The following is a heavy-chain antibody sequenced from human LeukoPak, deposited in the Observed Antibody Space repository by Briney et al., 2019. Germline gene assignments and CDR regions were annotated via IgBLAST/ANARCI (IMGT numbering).Heavy chain of an antibody. J-gene: IGHJ6*03. Sequence: KTSETLSLTCSVSGVSITGDEDFWTWIRQPPGKGLELIGYVHHSGNRYYDSSLGSRLTISVDRSKNQFSLKLSSVTAADTAVYYCARGRTAPYIYYMDVWGKGTTVTVSS. CDR3: ARGRTAPYIYYMDV. V-gene: IGHV4-30-2*01. D-gene: IGHD3-16*01. CDR2: VHHSGNR. CDR1: GVSITGDEDF.